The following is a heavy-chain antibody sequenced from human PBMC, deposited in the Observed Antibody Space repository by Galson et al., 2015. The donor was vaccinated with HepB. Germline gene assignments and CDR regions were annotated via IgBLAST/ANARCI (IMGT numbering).Heavy chain of an antibody. Sequence: PALVKPTQTLTLTCTVSGFSLSNARMGVSWIRQPPGKALEWLAHIFSNDEKSYSTSLKSRLTISKDTSKSQVVLTMTNMDPVDTATYYCARQRTGDPGPRAFDIWGQGTMVTVSS. J-gene: IGHJ3*02. V-gene: IGHV2-26*01. D-gene: IGHD7-27*01. CDR1: GFSLSNARMG. CDR3: ARQRTGDPGPRAFDI. CDR2: IFSNDEK.